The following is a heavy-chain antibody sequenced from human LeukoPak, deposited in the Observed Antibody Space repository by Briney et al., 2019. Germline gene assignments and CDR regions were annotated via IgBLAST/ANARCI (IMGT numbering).Heavy chain of an antibody. CDR2: TYYSGST. V-gene: IGHV4-39*01. D-gene: IGHD5-18*01. Sequence: SETLSLTCTVSGGSISSSSYYWGWIRQPPGKGLEWIGSTYYSGSTYYNPSLKSRVTISVDTSKNQFSLKLSSVTAADTAVYYCARRRYSFLDYWGQGTLVTVSS. CDR3: ARRRYSFLDY. J-gene: IGHJ4*02. CDR1: GGSISSSSYY.